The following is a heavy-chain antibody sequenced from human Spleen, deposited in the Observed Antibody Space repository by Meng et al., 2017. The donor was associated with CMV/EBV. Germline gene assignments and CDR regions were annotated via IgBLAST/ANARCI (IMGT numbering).Heavy chain of an antibody. CDR1: ENTFNNYT. D-gene: IGHD6-6*01. Sequence: SVKVSCKASENTFNNYTINWVRRAPGQGLEWMGRIIPVLGFANDAQKFQGRVTITADRSTTTAYMELSSLRSEDTAIYYCARGGATRLLYYNWFDPWGQGTLVTVSS. CDR2: IIPVLGFA. CDR3: ARGGATRLLYYNWFDP. J-gene: IGHJ5*02. V-gene: IGHV1-69*02.